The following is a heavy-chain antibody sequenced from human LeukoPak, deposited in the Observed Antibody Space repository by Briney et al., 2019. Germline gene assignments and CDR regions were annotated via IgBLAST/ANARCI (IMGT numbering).Heavy chain of an antibody. Sequence: PGGSLRLSCAASGFTLGSYWMSWVRQPPGKGLEWIGSIYYSGSTYYNPSLKSRVTISVDTSKNQFSLKLGSVTAADTVVYYCARHGLWFGELLDWGQGTLVTVSS. V-gene: IGHV4-39*01. D-gene: IGHD3-10*01. CDR2: IYYSGST. CDR1: GFTLGSYW. CDR3: ARHGLWFGELLD. J-gene: IGHJ4*02.